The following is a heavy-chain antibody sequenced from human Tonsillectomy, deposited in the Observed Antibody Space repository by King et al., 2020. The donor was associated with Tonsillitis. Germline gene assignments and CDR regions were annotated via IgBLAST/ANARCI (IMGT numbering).Heavy chain of an antibody. D-gene: IGHD6-25*01. V-gene: IGHV1-2*02. Sequence: VQLVESGAEVKKPGASVKVSCKSSGYTFTGYYIHWVRQAPGQGLEWMGWINPNSGGTNYAQKFQGRVTMNRDTSVTTAYMDLSRLRTDDTAVYYGSRGGGRFDYWGQGTLVTVPS. CDR1: GYTFTGYY. CDR2: INPNSGGT. CDR3: SRGGGRFDY. J-gene: IGHJ4*02.